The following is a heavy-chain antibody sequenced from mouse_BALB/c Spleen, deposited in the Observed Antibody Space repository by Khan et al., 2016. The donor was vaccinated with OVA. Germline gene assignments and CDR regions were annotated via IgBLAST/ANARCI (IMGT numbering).Heavy chain of an antibody. Sequence: VQLQESGPELKKPGETVKISCKASGFTFTNYGMNWVKQAPGKDLKWMGWINTYTGEPTYGDDFKGRFVLSLETSASTAYLQISNLINEDMATYFCARISSYWYSDFWGAGTTVTVSS. J-gene: IGHJ1*01. CDR2: INTYTGEP. CDR3: ARISSYWYSDF. V-gene: IGHV9-1*02. CDR1: GFTFTNYG. D-gene: IGHD6-2*01.